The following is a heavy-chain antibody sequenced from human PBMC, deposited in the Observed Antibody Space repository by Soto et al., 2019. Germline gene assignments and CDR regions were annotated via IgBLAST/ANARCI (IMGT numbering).Heavy chain of an antibody. CDR3: ARPGIFGVVIIMYYFDY. D-gene: IGHD3-3*01. CDR2: ISYDGSNK. V-gene: IGHV3-30-3*01. J-gene: IGHJ4*02. CDR1: GFSFSSYA. Sequence: QVQLVESGGGVVQPGRSLRLSCAASGFSFSSYAMHWVRQAPGKGLEWVAVISYDGSNKYYADSVKGRFTISRDNSMNTLYLQMNSLGAEDTSVYYCARPGIFGVVIIMYYFDYWGQGTLVTVSS.